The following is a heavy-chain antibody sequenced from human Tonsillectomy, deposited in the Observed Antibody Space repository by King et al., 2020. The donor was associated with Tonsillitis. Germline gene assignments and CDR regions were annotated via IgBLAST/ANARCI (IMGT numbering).Heavy chain of an antibody. CDR1: GFTFSSYS. CDR2: ISSSSNTI. CDR3: ARDTRVAGNAASDYERIVVVTAIDY. V-gene: IGHV3-48*02. J-gene: IGHJ4*02. Sequence: QLVESGGGLVQPGGSLRLSCAASGFTFSSYSMNWVRQAPGKGLEWVSYISSSSNTIYYADSVKGRFTISRDNAKNSLYLQMNSLRDEDTAVYYCARDTRVAGNAASDYERIVVVTAIDYWGQGTLVTVSS. D-gene: IGHD2-21*02.